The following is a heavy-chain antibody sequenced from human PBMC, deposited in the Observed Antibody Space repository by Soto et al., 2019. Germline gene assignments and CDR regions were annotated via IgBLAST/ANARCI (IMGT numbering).Heavy chain of an antibody. CDR1: GYTFTTYA. D-gene: IGHD3-3*02. J-gene: IGHJ6*02. CDR3: AREGLVLAPSTVNSDHYYYAMDV. CDR2: INGGNGNT. Sequence: ASVKVSCKASGYTFTTYAIHWVRQAPGQRLEWMGWINGGNGNTKYSQNFQGRVTITRDTSATTAYMELSSLTCEDTGIYYCAREGLVLAPSTVNSDHYYYAMDVWGQGTTVTVSS. V-gene: IGHV1-3*01.